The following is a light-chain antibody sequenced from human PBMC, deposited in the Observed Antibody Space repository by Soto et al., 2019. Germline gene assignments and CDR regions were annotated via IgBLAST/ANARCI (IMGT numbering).Light chain of an antibody. CDR3: QQYGSSRDT. V-gene: IGKV3-20*01. CDR2: GAS. Sequence: EIVLTQSPGTLSLSPGERATLSCRASQSVSSSYLAWHQQKPGQAPRLLIYGASSKATGIPDRFSGSGSGTDFTLTISRLEPEDFAVYYCQQYGSSRDTFGQGTKVEIK. CDR1: QSVSSSY. J-gene: IGKJ1*01.